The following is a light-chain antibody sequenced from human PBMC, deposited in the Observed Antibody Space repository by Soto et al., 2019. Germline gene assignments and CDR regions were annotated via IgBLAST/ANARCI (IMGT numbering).Light chain of an antibody. CDR1: QSVSSSY. CDR3: QQYTPWPQWT. CDR2: AAS. V-gene: IGKV3-15*01. Sequence: EIVLTKSPATLSLSPGERATLSCRASQSVSSSYLAWYQQKPGQAPRLLIYAASTRATGIPARFSGSGSGTEFTLTISSLQSEDFGTHYCQQYTPWPQWTFGQGTKVDNK. J-gene: IGKJ1*01.